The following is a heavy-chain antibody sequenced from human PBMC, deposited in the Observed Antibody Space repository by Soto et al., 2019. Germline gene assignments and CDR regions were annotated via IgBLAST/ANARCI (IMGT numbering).Heavy chain of an antibody. Sequence: QVQLQESGPGLVKPSQTLSLTCTVSGGSISSGGYYWYWIRQHSGKGLEWIGFTYYSGTTYYNPSLTSRVTISVVTSKNHFSLKLRSVTVADTAVYYCASRDVDTTMVGRDYWGQGTLVTVPS. D-gene: IGHD5-18*01. CDR1: GGSISSGGYY. CDR2: TYYSGTT. CDR3: ASRDVDTTMVGRDY. V-gene: IGHV4-31*03. J-gene: IGHJ4*02.